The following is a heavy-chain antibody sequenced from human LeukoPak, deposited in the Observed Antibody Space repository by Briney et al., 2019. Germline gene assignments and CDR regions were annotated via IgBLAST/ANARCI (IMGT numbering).Heavy chain of an antibody. Sequence: GGSLRLSCAASGFTFSSYIMNWVRQAPGKGLEWVSSISSSSSYIYYADSMKGRFTISRDNAKNSLYLQMNSLRAEDTAVYYCARGTLSRFDYWGQGTLVTVSS. CDR3: ARGTLSRFDY. CDR1: GFTFSSYI. V-gene: IGHV3-21*01. CDR2: ISSSSSYI. J-gene: IGHJ4*02.